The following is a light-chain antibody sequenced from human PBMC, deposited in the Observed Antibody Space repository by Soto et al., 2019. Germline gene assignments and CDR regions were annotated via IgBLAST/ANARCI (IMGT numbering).Light chain of an antibody. V-gene: IGKV1-5*03. CDR3: QQYDTYPLT. CDR2: EAS. CDR1: QSISKL. Sequence: DIQMTQSPSTLSASAGDRVTITCRASQSISKLLAWHQQKPGKAPKLLSYEASTLESGVPSRFSGSGSGTEFTLTISSLQSDDFATYFCQQYDTYPLTFGGGTKVESK. J-gene: IGKJ4*01.